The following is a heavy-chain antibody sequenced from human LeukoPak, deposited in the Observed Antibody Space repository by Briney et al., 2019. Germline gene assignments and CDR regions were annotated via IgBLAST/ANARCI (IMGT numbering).Heavy chain of an antibody. D-gene: IGHD1-26*01. J-gene: IGHJ4*02. CDR2: IRSKAYGGTT. CDR1: GFTFGDYA. CDR3: ARDFGIVTPYYFDY. Sequence: GRSLRLSCTTSGFTFGDYAMSWVRQAPGKGLEWVGIIRSKAYGGTTEYAASVKGRFTISRDDSKSIAYLQMNSLKTEDTAVYYCARDFGIVTPYYFDYWGQGTLVTVSS. V-gene: IGHV3-49*04.